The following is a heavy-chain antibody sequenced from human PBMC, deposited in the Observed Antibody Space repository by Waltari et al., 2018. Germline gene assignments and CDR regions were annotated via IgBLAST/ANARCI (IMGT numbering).Heavy chain of an antibody. D-gene: IGHD3-22*01. J-gene: IGHJ4*02. V-gene: IGHV4-59*08. CDR1: GDFLSDDY. Sequence: HVQLQESGAGLVKPSETLSLTCTGSGDFLSDDYWTWIRQAPGKGLEWIAYLRNTGGTKCTPSLESRVTVSAVTSKKQFSLRLTSVTAADTAVYYCARLPTKYYDSIGWGFFDQWGQGILVTVSS. CDR2: LRNTGGT. CDR3: ARLPTKYYDSIGWGFFDQ.